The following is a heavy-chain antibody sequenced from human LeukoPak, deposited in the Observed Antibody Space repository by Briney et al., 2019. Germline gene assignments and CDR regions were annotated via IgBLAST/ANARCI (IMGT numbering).Heavy chain of an antibody. CDR3: ARAGYSYGTGYYFDY. CDR1: AGSISSYY. CDR2: IYYTGAT. V-gene: IGHV4-59*01. J-gene: IGHJ4*02. Sequence: PSETLSLTCTVSAGSISSYYWSWIRLPPGKGLEWIGYIYYTGATYYNPSLKSRVTISLDTSKNQFSLKLSSVTAADAAVYYCARAGYSYGTGYYFDYWGQGALVTVSP. D-gene: IGHD5-18*01.